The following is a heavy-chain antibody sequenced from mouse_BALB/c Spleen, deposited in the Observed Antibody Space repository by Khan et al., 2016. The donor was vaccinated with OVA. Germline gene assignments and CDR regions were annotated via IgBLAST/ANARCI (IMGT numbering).Heavy chain of an antibody. Sequence: EVELVESGGGLVKPGGSLKLSCAASGFTFSNYGVSWVRQTPEKRLEWVASISSGDTTYYPDSVKGRSTISRDNARNILYLQMSSLRSEDTAMYYCARDYWFAYWGQGTLVTVSA. V-gene: IGHV5-6-5*01. CDR3: ARDYWFAY. CDR1: GFTFSNYG. CDR2: ISSGDTT. J-gene: IGHJ3*01.